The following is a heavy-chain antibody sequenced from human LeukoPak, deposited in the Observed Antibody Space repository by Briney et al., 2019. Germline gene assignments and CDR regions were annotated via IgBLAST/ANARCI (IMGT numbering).Heavy chain of an antibody. Sequence: GGSLRLSCAASGFTFTCCWMSWVRQTPGKGLEWVASIKQDGSEKFYADSVKGRFTISIDNAKNSLSLQVNSLRGEDTAVYYCARVPGRTRYFDYWGQGILVTVSS. J-gene: IGHJ4*02. V-gene: IGHV3-7*01. D-gene: IGHD1-26*01. CDR2: IKQDGSEK. CDR1: GFTFTCCW. CDR3: ARVPGRTRYFDY.